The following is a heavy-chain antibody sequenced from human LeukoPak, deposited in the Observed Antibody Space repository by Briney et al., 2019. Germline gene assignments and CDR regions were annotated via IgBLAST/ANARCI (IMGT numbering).Heavy chain of an antibody. V-gene: IGHV3-23*01. CDR3: AKAKYSDFWSGYYPDY. CDR2: ISGSGGST. CDR1: GFTISSYA. D-gene: IGHD3-3*01. J-gene: IGHJ4*02. Sequence: GGSLRLSCAASGFTISSYAMSWVRQAPGKGLEWVSAISGSGGSTYYADSVKGRFTISRDNSKNTLYLQMNSLRAEDTAVYYCAKAKYSDFWSGYYPDYWGQGTLVTVSS.